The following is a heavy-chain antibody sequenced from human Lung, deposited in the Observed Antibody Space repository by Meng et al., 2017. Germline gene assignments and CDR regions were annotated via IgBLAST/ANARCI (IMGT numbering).Heavy chain of an antibody. Sequence: VHLLEPGGDLVMVGVSLRLSCAASGFDCNNGWISWVRQTPGKVLEWVGRIKSNNTRGTTEYTAPVTGRFTISRDDSKSTLYLQMSGLRIDDTGVYYCVWDDKAVADYWGQGTLVTVSS. D-gene: IGHD1-1*01. CDR1: GFDCNNGW. V-gene: IGHV3-15*01. J-gene: IGHJ4*02. CDR3: VWDDKAVADY. CDR2: IKSNNTRGTT.